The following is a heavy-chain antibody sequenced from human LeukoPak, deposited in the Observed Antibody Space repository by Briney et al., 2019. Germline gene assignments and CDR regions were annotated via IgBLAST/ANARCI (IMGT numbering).Heavy chain of an antibody. CDR3: AKQGSCSGGSCYAHHFDS. D-gene: IGHD2-15*01. V-gene: IGHV3-30*18. CDR2: ISLDGSSK. J-gene: IGHJ4*02. Sequence: HSGGSLRLSCAASGFSFSNYGMHWVRQAPGKGLEWVALISLDGSSKYYADSVKGRFTTSRDNSKNTLYLQMNSLRDEDTAVYHCAKQGSCSGGSCYAHHFDSWGRGTLVIVSS. CDR1: GFSFSNYG.